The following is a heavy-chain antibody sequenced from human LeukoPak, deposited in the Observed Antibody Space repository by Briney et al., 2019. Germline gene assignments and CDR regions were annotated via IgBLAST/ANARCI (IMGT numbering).Heavy chain of an antibody. J-gene: IGHJ4*02. D-gene: IGHD3-9*01. Sequence: GGSLRLSCAASGFTVSSNYMSWVRQAPGKGLEWVSVIYSGGSTYYADSVKGRFTISRDNSKNTLYLQMNSLRAEDTAVYYCATPKCDILTGYYNYLDYWGQGTLVTVSS. CDR2: IYSGGST. CDR1: GFTVSSNY. V-gene: IGHV3-53*01. CDR3: ATPKCDILTGYYNYLDY.